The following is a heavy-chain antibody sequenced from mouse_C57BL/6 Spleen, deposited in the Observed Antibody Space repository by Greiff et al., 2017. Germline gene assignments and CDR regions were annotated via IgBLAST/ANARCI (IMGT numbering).Heavy chain of an antibody. V-gene: IGHV5-4*01. CDR1: GFTFSSYA. J-gene: IGHJ2*01. CDR3: AREGWLLPSYFDY. D-gene: IGHD2-3*01. Sequence: EVMLVESGGGLVKPGGSLKLSCAASGFTFSSYAMSWVRQTPEKRLEWVATISDGGSYTYYPDNVKGRFTITRDNAKNNLYLQMSDLKSEDTAMYYCAREGWLLPSYFDYWGQGTTLTVSS. CDR2: ISDGGSYT.